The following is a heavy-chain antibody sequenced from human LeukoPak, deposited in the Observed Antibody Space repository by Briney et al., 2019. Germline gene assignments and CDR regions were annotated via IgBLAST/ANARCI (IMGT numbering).Heavy chain of an antibody. CDR2: ISGSGGRT. J-gene: IGHJ3*02. D-gene: IGHD6-25*01. V-gene: IGHV3-23*01. CDR3: ARESVIAAIADDAFDI. CDR1: GFTFSSCA. Sequence: PGGPLRLSCAASGFTFSSCAMSWVRQAPGKGLKWVSAISGSGGRTYYADSVKGRFTISRDNSKDMLYLQMSSLRADDTAVYYCARESVIAAIADDAFDIWGQGTMVTVFS.